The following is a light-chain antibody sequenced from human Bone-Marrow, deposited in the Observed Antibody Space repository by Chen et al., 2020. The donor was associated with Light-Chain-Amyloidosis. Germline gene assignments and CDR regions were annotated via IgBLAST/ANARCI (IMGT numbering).Light chain of an antibody. Sequence: SYELTQPPSVSVSPGQTARITWSGDDLTTKYAYWYQQKPGQAPVLVINRDTERPSGIAERFSGSSSGTTATLTISGVQAEDKADYHCQSTDSSGTYEVIFGGGTKLTVL. V-gene: IGLV3-25*03. CDR2: RDT. CDR3: QSTDSSGTYEVI. J-gene: IGLJ2*01. CDR1: DLTTKY.